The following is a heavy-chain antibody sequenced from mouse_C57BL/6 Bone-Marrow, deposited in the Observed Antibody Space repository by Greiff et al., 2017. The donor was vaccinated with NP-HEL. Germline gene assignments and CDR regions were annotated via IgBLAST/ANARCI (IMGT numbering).Heavy chain of an antibody. CDR2: ISNLAYSI. J-gene: IGHJ1*03. CDR3: ARRSNWYFDV. V-gene: IGHV5-15*04. Sequence: DVKLVESGGGLVQPGGSLKLSCAASGFTFSDYGMAWVRQAPRKGPEWVAFISNLAYSIYYADTVTGRFTISRENAKNTLYLEMSSLRSEDTAMYYCARRSNWYFDVWGTGTTVTVSS. CDR1: GFTFSDYG.